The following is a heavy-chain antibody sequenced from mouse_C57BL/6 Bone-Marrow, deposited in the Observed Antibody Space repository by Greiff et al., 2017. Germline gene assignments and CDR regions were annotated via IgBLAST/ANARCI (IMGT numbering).Heavy chain of an antibody. CDR1: GFTFSDYG. D-gene: IGHD1-1*01. Sequence: DVKLVESGGGLVKPGGSLKLSCAASGFTFSDYGMHWVRQAPEKGLEWVAYISSGSSTIYYADTVKGRFTISRDNAKNTLFLQMSSLRSEDTAMYYCATLYYYGSSRYWYFDVWGTGTTVTVSS. CDR3: ATLYYYGSSRYWYFDV. J-gene: IGHJ1*03. V-gene: IGHV5-17*01. CDR2: ISSGSSTI.